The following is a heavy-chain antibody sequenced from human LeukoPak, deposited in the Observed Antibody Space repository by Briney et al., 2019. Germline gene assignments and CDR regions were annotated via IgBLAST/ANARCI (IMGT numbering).Heavy chain of an antibody. V-gene: IGHV3-74*01. J-gene: IGHJ4*02. CDR3: VRRDDGGGYYYFDY. CDR1: GFIFSSYL. Sequence: GWALRLSCAGSGFIFSSYLIHWVRQAPGKGLVSVRLINSDGSITTHADSVKDRFTISRDNAKNTLYLQVNNLGAEDTAVYYCVRRDDGGGYYYFDYWGQGTLFTVSS. CDR2: INSDGSIT. D-gene: IGHD3-22*01.